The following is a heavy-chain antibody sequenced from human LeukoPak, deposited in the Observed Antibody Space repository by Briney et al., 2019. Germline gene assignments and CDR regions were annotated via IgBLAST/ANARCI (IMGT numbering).Heavy chain of an antibody. CDR3: ARGIAAAPERAFDI. Sequence: SETLSLTCTVSGGSISSINYYWGWIRQPPGKGLEWIGSIYYSGSTYYNPSLKSRVTMSVDTSKNQFSLKMSSVTAADTAIYYCARGIAAAPERAFDIWGQGTMVTVSS. J-gene: IGHJ3*02. CDR1: GGSISSINYY. D-gene: IGHD6-13*01. V-gene: IGHV4-39*07. CDR2: IYYSGST.